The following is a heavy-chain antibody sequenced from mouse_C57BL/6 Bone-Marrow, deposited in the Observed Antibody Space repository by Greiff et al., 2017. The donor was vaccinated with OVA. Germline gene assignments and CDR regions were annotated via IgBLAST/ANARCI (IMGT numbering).Heavy chain of an antibody. V-gene: IGHV1-19*01. CDR1: GYTFTDYY. CDR2: INPYNGGT. Sequence: EVQLQQSGPVLVQPGASVKMSCKASGYTFTDYYMNWVKQSHGKSLEWIGVINPYNGGTSYNQKLKGKAKLTVDKSSRTAYMELNSLTSEDSAVYYCARGLRFDWGTGTTVTVSS. CDR3: ARGLRFD. J-gene: IGHJ1*03. D-gene: IGHD1-1*01.